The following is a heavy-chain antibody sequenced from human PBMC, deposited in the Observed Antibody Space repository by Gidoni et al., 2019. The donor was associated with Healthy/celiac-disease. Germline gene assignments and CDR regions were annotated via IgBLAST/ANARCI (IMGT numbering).Heavy chain of an antibody. J-gene: IGHJ3*02. Sequence: QVQLQESGPGLVKPSETLSLTCAVSGYSISSGYYWGWIRQPPGKGLEWIGSIYHSGSTYYNPSLKSRVTISVDTSKNQFSLKLSSVTAADTAVYYCARAWKTTGHAFDIWGQGTMVTVSS. CDR3: ARAWKTTGHAFDI. CDR2: IYHSGST. V-gene: IGHV4-38-2*01. D-gene: IGHD4-17*01. CDR1: GYSISSGYY.